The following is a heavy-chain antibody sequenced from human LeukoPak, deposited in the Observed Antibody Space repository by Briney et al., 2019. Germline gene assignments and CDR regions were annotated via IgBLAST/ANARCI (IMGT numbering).Heavy chain of an antibody. D-gene: IGHD3-22*01. J-gene: IGHJ3*02. CDR1: GGSISSYY. Sequence: SETLSLTCTVSGGSISSYYWSWIRQPPGKGLEWIGEINHSGSTNYNPSLKSRVTISVDTSKNQFSLKLSSVTAADTAVYYCARGRFIMYYYDSSGSRLPFDIWGQGTMVTVSS. CDR2: INHSGST. CDR3: ARGRFIMYYYDSSGSRLPFDI. V-gene: IGHV4-34*01.